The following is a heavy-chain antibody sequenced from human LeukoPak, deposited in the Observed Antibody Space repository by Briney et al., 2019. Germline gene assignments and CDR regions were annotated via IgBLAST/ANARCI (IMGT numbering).Heavy chain of an antibody. J-gene: IGHJ5*02. V-gene: IGHV3-30*02. D-gene: IGHD3-22*01. Sequence: GGSLRLSCAASGFTFSSYGMHWVRQAPGKGLEWVAFTRFDGSNKYYADSVKGRFTISRDNSKNTLYLQMNSLRAEDTAVYYCAEAGDSSPLFDPWGQGTLVTVSS. CDR2: TRFDGSNK. CDR3: AEAGDSSPLFDP. CDR1: GFTFSSYG.